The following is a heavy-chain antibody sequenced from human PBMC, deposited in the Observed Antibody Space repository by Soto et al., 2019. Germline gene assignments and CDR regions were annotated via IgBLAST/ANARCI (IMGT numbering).Heavy chain of an antibody. D-gene: IGHD3-22*01. V-gene: IGHV4-59*01. CDR2: IYYSGST. CDR1: GGSISSYY. J-gene: IGHJ3*02. Sequence: SETLSLTCTVSGGSISSYYWSWTRQPPGKGLEWFGYIYYSGSTNYNPSLKSRVTIYVDTSKNQFSLTLSSVTAADTAVYYCARVDIYYYDSSGYDKQPDAFDIWGQGTMVTVSS. CDR3: ARVDIYYYDSSGYDKQPDAFDI.